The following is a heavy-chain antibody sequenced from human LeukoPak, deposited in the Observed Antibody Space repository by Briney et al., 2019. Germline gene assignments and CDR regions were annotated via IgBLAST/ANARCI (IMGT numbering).Heavy chain of an antibody. J-gene: IGHJ4*02. CDR2: ISYDGSNK. CDR1: GFTFSSYA. V-gene: IGHV3-30-3*01. D-gene: IGHD3-22*01. CDR3: AKDRYFDNTGDHYESEF. Sequence: GGSLRLSCAASGFTFSSYAMHWVRQAPGKGLEWVAVISYDGSNKYYADSVKGRFTISRDNSKDTLYLQMNSLRAEDTAVYYCAKDRYFDNTGDHYESEFWGQGTLVTVSS.